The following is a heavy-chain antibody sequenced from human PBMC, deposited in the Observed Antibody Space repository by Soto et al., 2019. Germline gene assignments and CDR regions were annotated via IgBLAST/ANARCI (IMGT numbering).Heavy chain of an antibody. V-gene: IGHV1-69*01. CDR2: IIPIFGTA. CDR1: GGTFSSYA. D-gene: IGHD3-10*01. CDR3: ARGRDYYYYYGMDV. J-gene: IGHJ6*02. Sequence: VKVSCKASGGTFSSYAISWVRQAPGQGLEWMGGIIPIFGTANYAQKFQGRVTITADESTSTAYMELSSLRSEDTAVYYCARGRDYYYYYGMDVWGQGTTVTVSS.